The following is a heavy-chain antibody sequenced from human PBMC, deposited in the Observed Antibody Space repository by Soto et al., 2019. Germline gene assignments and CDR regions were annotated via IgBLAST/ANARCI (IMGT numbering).Heavy chain of an antibody. CDR3: ARDLAKGGGSAGFDY. CDR1: GDPLTDNY. J-gene: IGHJ4*02. Sequence: GXPVKVCNKASGDPLTDNYLQWVRKATGQGFEWMGWINPKSGGTNYPQKFQCRVTMTRDTSLSTVYMTLTRLTSDDTAVYYCARDLAKGGGSAGFDYFHQGTLVTVS. D-gene: IGHD1-26*01. V-gene: IGHV1-2*02. CDR2: INPKSGGT.